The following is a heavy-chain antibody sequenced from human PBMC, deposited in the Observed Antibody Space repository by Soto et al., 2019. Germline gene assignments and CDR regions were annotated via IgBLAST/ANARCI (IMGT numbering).Heavy chain of an antibody. D-gene: IGHD6-13*01. Sequence: SETLSLTCAVSGYSISSGYYWGWIRQPPGKGLEWIGSIYHSGSTYYNPSLKSRVTISVDTSKNQFSLKLSSVTAADTAVYYCASQGYIAAAGGAYFDYWGQGTLVTVSS. CDR2: IYHSGST. CDR1: GYSISSGYY. J-gene: IGHJ4*02. V-gene: IGHV4-38-2*01. CDR3: ASQGYIAAAGGAYFDY.